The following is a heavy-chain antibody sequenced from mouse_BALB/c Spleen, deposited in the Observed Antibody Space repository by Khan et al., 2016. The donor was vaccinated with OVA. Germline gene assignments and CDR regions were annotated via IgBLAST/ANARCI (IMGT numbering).Heavy chain of an antibody. CDR3: ARGGYGGMAY. J-gene: IGHJ3*01. CDR2: MFPGDGST. Sequence: QVQLQQSGAELVKPGASVKLSCKASGYTFTSYAINWVRQRPEQGLEWIGWMFPGDGSTKYNENFKGKATLTTDKSSSTAYMQLSRLTSADAGAYICARGGYGGMAYWGKGTLVTVAA. D-gene: IGHD2-14*01. V-gene: IGHV1S56*01. CDR1: GYTFTSYA.